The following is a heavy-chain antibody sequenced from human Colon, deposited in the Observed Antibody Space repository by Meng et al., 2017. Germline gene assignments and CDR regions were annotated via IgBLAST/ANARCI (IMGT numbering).Heavy chain of an antibody. CDR2: ISSDGSST. CDR1: GFTFSSYW. D-gene: IGHD2-15*01. Sequence: EWLLVESGGGLVQPGGSLSLSCAASGFTFSSYWMHWVRQTPGEGLVWVSRISSDGSSTSYADSVRGRFTISRDNAKNTLYLQMNSLRAEDTAVYYCTRGYLDIGDYWGHGSLVTVSS. J-gene: IGHJ4*01. V-gene: IGHV3-74*01. CDR3: TRGYLDIGDY.